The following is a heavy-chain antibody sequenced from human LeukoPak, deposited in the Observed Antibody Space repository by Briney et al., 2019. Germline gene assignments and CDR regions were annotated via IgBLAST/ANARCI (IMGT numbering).Heavy chain of an antibody. CDR3: AKDHKYGIAAAGRGWYFDY. CDR1: GFIFRDYW. Sequence: PGGSLRLSCAPSGFIFRDYWFHWVRQTPGQGLVWVAALNREGTATSQAVSVRGRFTISRDNSKNSLYLQMNSLRAEDTAVYYCAKDHKYGIAAAGRGWYFDYWGQGTLVTVSS. D-gene: IGHD6-25*01. J-gene: IGHJ4*02. CDR2: LNREGTAT. V-gene: IGHV3-74*01.